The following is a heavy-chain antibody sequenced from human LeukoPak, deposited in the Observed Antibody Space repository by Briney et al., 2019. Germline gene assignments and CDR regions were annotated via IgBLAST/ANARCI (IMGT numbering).Heavy chain of an antibody. J-gene: IGHJ5*02. V-gene: IGHV5-51*01. CDR2: IYPGDFDT. CDR1: GYSFTTYW. Sequence: GESLKISCKASGYSFTTYWIGWVRQMPGRGLEWMGMIYPGDFDTKYSPSFQGQVTISVDRSITTAYLQWSSLRVSDTATYYCALPFRSGGGNGFAPGGRGTLVTVS. D-gene: IGHD3-10*01. CDR3: ALPFRSGGGNGFAP.